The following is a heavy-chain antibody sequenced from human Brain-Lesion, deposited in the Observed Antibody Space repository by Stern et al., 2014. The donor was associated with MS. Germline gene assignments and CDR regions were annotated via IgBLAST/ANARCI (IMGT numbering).Heavy chain of an antibody. Sequence: QVQLVQSGPGLVKPSATLSLTCTVSGGSISSSSYYWGWIRQPPGKGLEWIGGIYYRGSTYYNPSLKSQAPIPMDPPKTQFSLRLSSVTAADTAVYFCAKLWLGELPESPFDYWGQGTLVTVSS. CDR3: AKLWLGELPESPFDY. D-gene: IGHD3-10*01. CDR1: GGSISSSSYY. J-gene: IGHJ4*02. V-gene: IGHV4-39*01. CDR2: IYYRGST.